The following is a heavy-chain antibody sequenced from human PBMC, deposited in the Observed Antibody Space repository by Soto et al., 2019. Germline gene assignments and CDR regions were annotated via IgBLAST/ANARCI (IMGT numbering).Heavy chain of an antibody. D-gene: IGHD4-17*01. CDR3: AREMTAVTATGDWFDP. CDR2: IYYSGGT. J-gene: IGHJ5*02. V-gene: IGHV4-30-2*01. Sequence: NPSETLSLTCVVSGASISSGGYSWTWIRQPPGKALEWIGYIYYSGGTNYNPSLKSRVTISMDRSNNQFSLRLNSVTAADTAVYYCAREMTAVTATGDWFDPWGQGTLVTVSS. CDR1: GASISSGGYS.